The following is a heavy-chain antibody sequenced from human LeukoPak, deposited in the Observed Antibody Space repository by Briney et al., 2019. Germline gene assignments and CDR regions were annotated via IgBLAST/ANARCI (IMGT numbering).Heavy chain of an antibody. CDR2: ISFDGSIK. J-gene: IGHJ4*02. CDR3: AKDRYYESSGFYYGLDY. Sequence: PGRSLRLSCAASGFTFSNHGMHWVRQAPGKGLEWVAVISFDGSIKYYADSVKGRITIPRDNSENTVSLQMNSLRAEDTAVYYCAKDRYYESSGFYYGLDYWGQGTLVAVSS. D-gene: IGHD3-22*01. CDR1: GFTFSNHG. V-gene: IGHV3-30*18.